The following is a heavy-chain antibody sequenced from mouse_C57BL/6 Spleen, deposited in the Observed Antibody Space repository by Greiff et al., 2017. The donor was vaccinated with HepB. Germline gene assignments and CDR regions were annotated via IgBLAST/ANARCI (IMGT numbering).Heavy chain of an antibody. Sequence: EIQLQQSGPELVKPGASVKISCKASGYSFTDYNMNWVKQSNGKSLEWIGVINPNYGTTSYNQKFQGKATLTVDQSSSTAYMQLNSLTSEDSAVYYCAPRYGNYDRWYFDVWGTGTTVTVSS. V-gene: IGHV1-39*01. J-gene: IGHJ1*03. CDR2: INPNYGTT. CDR3: APRYGNYDRWYFDV. D-gene: IGHD2-1*01. CDR1: GYSFTDYN.